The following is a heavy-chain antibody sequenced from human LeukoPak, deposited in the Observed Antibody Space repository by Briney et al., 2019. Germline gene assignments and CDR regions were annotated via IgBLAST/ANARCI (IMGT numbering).Heavy chain of an antibody. CDR3: ARGVAGAKDYFDY. V-gene: IGHV4-59*01. CDR2: FYYSGST. Sequence: SETLSLTCSVSGGSISSYYWNWIRQPPGRGLEWIGYFYYSGSTNYNPSLKSRVTISVDTSRNQFSLELNSVTAADTAVYYCARGVAGAKDYFDYWGQGTLVTVSS. D-gene: IGHD1-26*01. J-gene: IGHJ4*02. CDR1: GGSISSYY.